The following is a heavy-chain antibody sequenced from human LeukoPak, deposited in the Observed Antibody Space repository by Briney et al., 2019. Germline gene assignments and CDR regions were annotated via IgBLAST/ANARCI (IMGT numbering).Heavy chain of an antibody. CDR2: ISSSSSHI. Sequence: GGSLRLSCAASGFTFSSYGIHWVRQAPGKGLEWVSSISSSSSHIYYADSVKGRFTISRDNAKNSLYLQMNSLRAEDTAVYYCARDQSRGHYDILTGYYHFDYWGQGTLVTVSS. J-gene: IGHJ4*02. V-gene: IGHV3-21*01. CDR3: ARDQSRGHYDILTGYYHFDY. CDR1: GFTFSSYG. D-gene: IGHD3-9*01.